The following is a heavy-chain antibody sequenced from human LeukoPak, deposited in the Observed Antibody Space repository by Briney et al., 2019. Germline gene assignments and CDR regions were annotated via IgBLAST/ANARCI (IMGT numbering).Heavy chain of an antibody. D-gene: IGHD3-10*01. J-gene: IGHJ4*02. CDR3: ARDSGLLWFGEFLFDY. CDR1: GGSISSYY. Sequence: PSETLSLTCTVSGGSISSYYWSWIRQPPGKGLEWIGYIYYSGSTNYNPSLKSRVTISVDTSKNQFSLKLSSVTAADTAVYYCARDSGLLWFGEFLFDYWGQGTLVTVSS. V-gene: IGHV4-59*01. CDR2: IYYSGST.